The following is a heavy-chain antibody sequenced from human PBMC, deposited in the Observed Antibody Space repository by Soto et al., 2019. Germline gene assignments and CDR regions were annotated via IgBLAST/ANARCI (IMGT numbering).Heavy chain of an antibody. CDR3: ARVFSPYSSGWTPGW. V-gene: IGHV3-30-3*01. CDR1: GFTFSSYA. Sequence: QVQLVESGGGVVQPGRSLRLSCAASGFTFSSYAMHWVRQAPGKGLEWVAVISYDGSNKYYADSVKGRFTISRENYKNTLYLQMNSLRAEDTAVYYCARVFSPYSSGWTPGWWGQGTLVTVSS. CDR2: ISYDGSNK. D-gene: IGHD6-19*01. J-gene: IGHJ4*02.